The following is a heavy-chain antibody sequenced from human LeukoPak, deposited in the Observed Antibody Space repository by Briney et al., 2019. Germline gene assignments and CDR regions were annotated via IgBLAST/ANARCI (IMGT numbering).Heavy chain of an antibody. CDR3: ARDSHYYDSSGQFDY. CDR1: GYTFTVYY. V-gene: IGHV1-2*04. J-gene: IGHJ4*02. D-gene: IGHD3-22*01. CDR2: INPNSGGT. Sequence: ASVKVSCKASGYTFTVYYMHWVRQAPGQGLEWMGWINPNSGGTNYAQKFQGWVTMTRDTSISTAYMELSRLRSDDTAVYYCARDSHYYDSSGQFDYWGQGTLVTVSS.